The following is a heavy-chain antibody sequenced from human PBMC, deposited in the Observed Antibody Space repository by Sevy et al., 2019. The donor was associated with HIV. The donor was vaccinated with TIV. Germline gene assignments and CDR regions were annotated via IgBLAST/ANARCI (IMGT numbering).Heavy chain of an antibody. CDR2: ISGSANYI. Sequence: GGSLRLSCIASGFTFNTYTMNWVRQAPGKGLEWVSSISGSANYIYYADSVKGRFTISRDNAKNSLFLQMNSLRVEDTAVYYCARPYGSGSCEAFDIWGQGTMVTVSS. V-gene: IGHV3-21*06. CDR1: GFTFNTYT. J-gene: IGHJ3*02. CDR3: ARPYGSGSCEAFDI. D-gene: IGHD3-10*01.